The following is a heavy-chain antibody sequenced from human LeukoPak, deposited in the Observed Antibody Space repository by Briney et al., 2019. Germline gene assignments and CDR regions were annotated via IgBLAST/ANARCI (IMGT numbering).Heavy chain of an antibody. V-gene: IGHV4-34*01. Sequence: SETLSLTCAVYGGSFSGYYWSWIRQPPGKGLEWIGEINHSGSTNYNPSLKSRVTISVDTSKNQFSLKLNSVTLEDTAVYYCARGWLQSGFDYWGQGTLVTVSS. CDR2: INHSGST. D-gene: IGHD5-24*01. CDR3: ARGWLQSGFDY. J-gene: IGHJ4*02. CDR1: GGSFSGYY.